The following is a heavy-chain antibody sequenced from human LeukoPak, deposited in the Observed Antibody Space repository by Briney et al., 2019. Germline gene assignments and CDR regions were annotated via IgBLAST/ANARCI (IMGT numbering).Heavy chain of an antibody. V-gene: IGHV1-69*05. D-gene: IGHD3-3*01. CDR2: IIPIYGTA. Sequence: SVKVSCKASGGTFSSYAISWVRQAPGQGLELMGGIIPIYGTANYAQKFQGRVTITTDESTSTAYMELSSLRSEDTAVYYCARGSRYDFWSGPPKYNWFDPWGQGALVTVSS. CDR3: ARGSRYDFWSGPPKYNWFDP. CDR1: GGTFSSYA. J-gene: IGHJ5*02.